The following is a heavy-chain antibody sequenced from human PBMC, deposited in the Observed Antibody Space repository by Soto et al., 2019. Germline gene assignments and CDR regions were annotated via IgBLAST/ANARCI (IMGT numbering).Heavy chain of an antibody. CDR2: IYHSVST. CDR3: ARGRGYYDSSGSRLEYFQH. V-gene: IGHV4-30-2*01. D-gene: IGHD3-22*01. CDR1: GGSISSGGYS. J-gene: IGHJ1*01. Sequence: QLQLQESGSGLVKPSQTLSLTCAVSGGSISSGGYSWNWIRQPPGKGLEWIGYIYHSVSTYYNPSLKSRVTISVDRSKNQFSLKLSSVTAADTAVYYCARGRGYYDSSGSRLEYFQHWGQGTLVTVSS.